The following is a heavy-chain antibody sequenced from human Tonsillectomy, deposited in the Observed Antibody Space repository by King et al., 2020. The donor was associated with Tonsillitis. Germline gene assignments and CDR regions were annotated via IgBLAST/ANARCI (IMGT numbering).Heavy chain of an antibody. J-gene: IGHJ3*02. V-gene: IGHV1-2*04. CDR1: GYTFTGYY. CDR3: AREYYDYVWGSYRPGNAFDI. D-gene: IGHD3-16*02. CDR2: INPNSGGT. Sequence: QLVQSGAEVKKPGASVKVSCKASGYTFTGYYMHWVRQAPGQGLEWMGLINPNSGGTNYAQKFQGWVTMTRDTSSSTAYMELVRLRSDDTAVYYCAREYYDYVWGSYRPGNAFDIWGQGTMVTVSS.